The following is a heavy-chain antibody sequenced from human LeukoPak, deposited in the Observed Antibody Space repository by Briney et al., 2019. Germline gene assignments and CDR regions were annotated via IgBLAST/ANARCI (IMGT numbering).Heavy chain of an antibody. CDR3: ARDSSRGAVDY. J-gene: IGHJ4*02. D-gene: IGHD1-26*01. CDR1: GYTFTSYD. V-gene: IGHV1-8*01. CDR2: MNPNSGNT. Sequence: ASVKVSCKASGYTFTSYDINWVRQATGQGLEWMGWMNPNSGNTGYAQKFQGRVTMTRNTSISTAYMELSRLTSDDTAVYYCARDSSRGAVDYWGQGTLVTVSS.